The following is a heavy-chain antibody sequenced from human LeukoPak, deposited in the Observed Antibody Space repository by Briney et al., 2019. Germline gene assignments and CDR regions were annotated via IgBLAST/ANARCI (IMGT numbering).Heavy chain of an antibody. CDR2: ISSSSGAV. D-gene: IGHD6-13*01. V-gene: IGHV3-48*02. J-gene: IGHJ4*02. CDR1: GFTFSTSS. Sequence: GGSLRLSCAASGFTFSTSSMHWVRQAQGKGLEWVSHISSSSGAVTYADSVKGRFTISRDNAKNSLYLQMNSLRDEDTAVYYCARGGSSWYWGQGTLVTVSS. CDR3: ARGGSSWY.